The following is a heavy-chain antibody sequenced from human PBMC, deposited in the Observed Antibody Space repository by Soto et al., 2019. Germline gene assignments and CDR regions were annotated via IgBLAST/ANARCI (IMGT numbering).Heavy chain of an antibody. V-gene: IGHV3-33*01. CDR1: GFTFISYG. Sequence: QVQLVESGGGVVQPGRSLRLSCAASGFTFISYGMHWVRQSPGKGLEWVAATWDDGSNKDYADSVKGRFTISRDNSKNTLYLEMNRLRAEDTAVYYCAREIRFWDSSSRVVDYWGQGTLVTVSS. CDR3: AREIRFWDSSSRVVDY. J-gene: IGHJ4*02. CDR2: TWDDGSNK. D-gene: IGHD6-13*01.